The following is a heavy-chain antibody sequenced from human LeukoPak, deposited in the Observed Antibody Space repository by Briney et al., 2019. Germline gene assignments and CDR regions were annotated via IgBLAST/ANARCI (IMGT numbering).Heavy chain of an antibody. CDR2: ISAYNGNT. D-gene: IGHD6-19*01. CDR3: ARAENSSGWYLNYYYYMDV. Sequence: ASVKVSCKASGYTFTSYSISWVRQAPGQGLEWMGWISAYNGNTNYAQKLQGRVTMTTDTSTSTAYMELRSLRSDDTAVYYCARAENSSGWYLNYYYYMDVWGKGTTVTVSS. V-gene: IGHV1-18*01. J-gene: IGHJ6*03. CDR1: GYTFTSYS.